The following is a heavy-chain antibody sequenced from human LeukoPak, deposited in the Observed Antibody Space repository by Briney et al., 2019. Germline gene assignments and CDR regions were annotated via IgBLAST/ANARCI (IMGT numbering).Heavy chain of an antibody. D-gene: IGHD5-18*01. J-gene: IGHJ4*02. V-gene: IGHV3-7*01. CDR1: GFTFSSYW. Sequence: GGSLRLSCAASGFTFSSYWMSWVRQAPGKGLEWVANIKQDGSEKYYVDSVKGRFTISRDNAKNSLYLQMNSLRAEDTAVYYCARDRKTWIQLWRDYYFDYWGQGTLVTVSS. CDR3: ARDRKTWIQLWRDYYFDY. CDR2: IKQDGSEK.